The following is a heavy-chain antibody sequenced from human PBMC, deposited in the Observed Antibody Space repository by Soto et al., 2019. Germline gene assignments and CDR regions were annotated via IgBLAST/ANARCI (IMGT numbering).Heavy chain of an antibody. Sequence: GGSLRLSCAASGFTFSDYVMSWVRQAPGKGLEWVSGVSGSGDSATGDRTYYADSVKGRFTISRDNSKNTLYLQMNSLTAEDTAVYYCAKDERGVIADYFDCWGQGTMVTV. D-gene: IGHD3-10*01. CDR3: AKDERGVIADYFDC. CDR2: VSGSGDSATGDRT. J-gene: IGHJ4*01. CDR1: GFTFSDYV. V-gene: IGHV3-23*01.